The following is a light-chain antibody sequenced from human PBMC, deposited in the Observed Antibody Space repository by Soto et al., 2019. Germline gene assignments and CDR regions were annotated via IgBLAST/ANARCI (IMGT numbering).Light chain of an antibody. CDR2: LEGSGSY. Sequence: QPVLPQSSSASASLGSSVKLTCTLSSGHSSYIIAWHQQQPGKAPRYLMKLEGSGSYNKGGGVPDRFSGSSSGADRYLTISNLQSEDEADYYRETWDSNVYVFGTGTKVTLL. J-gene: IGLJ1*01. CDR1: SGHSSYI. CDR3: ETWDSNVYV. V-gene: IGLV4-60*03.